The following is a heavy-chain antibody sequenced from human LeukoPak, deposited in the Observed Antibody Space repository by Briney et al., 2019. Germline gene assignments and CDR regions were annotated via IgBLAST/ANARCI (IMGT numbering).Heavy chain of an antibody. D-gene: IGHD6-13*01. CDR1: GFTFSDYC. V-gene: IGHV3-11*01. J-gene: IGHJ3*02. Sequence: PGGSLRLSCAASGFTFSDYCMSWIRQAPGKGLEWVSYISSSGSTIYYADSVKGRFTISRDNAKNSLYLQMNSLRAEDTAVYYCAREQQLVFGDAFDIWGQGTMVTVSS. CDR3: AREQQLVFGDAFDI. CDR2: ISSSGSTI.